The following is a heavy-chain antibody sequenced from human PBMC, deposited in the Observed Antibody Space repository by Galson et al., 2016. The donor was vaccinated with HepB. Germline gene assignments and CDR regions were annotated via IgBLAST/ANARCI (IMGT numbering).Heavy chain of an antibody. V-gene: IGHV3-23*01. CDR3: ARDNTILWFGELIGNAFDI. CDR2: ISGSGGTT. CDR1: GFTFNTYA. J-gene: IGHJ3*02. D-gene: IGHD3-10*01. Sequence: SLRLSCAASGFTFNTYAMSWVRQAPGKGLEWVSAISGSGGTTYFADSVKGRFTLSRDNSKNTLYLQMNSLRAEDTAVYYCARDNTILWFGELIGNAFDIWGQGTLVTVSS.